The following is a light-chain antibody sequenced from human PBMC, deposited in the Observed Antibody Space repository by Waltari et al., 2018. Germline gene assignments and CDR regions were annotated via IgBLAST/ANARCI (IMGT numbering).Light chain of an antibody. CDR3: SSYTSSNTLVV. Sequence: QSALTQPASVSGSPGQSITISYTGTRSDVGAYNYVSWYQQHPGKAPKVMIYDVNSRPSGVSNRFSGSKSGNTASLTISGLQAEDEADYYCSSYTSSNTLVVFGGGTKLTVL. J-gene: IGLJ2*01. V-gene: IGLV2-14*01. CDR1: RSDVGAYNY. CDR2: DVN.